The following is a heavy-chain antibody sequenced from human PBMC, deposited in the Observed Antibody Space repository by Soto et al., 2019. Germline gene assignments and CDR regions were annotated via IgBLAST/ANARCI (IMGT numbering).Heavy chain of an antibody. Sequence: GGSLRLSCAVSGFTFSSYALSFVRQAPGKGLEWVSAISGSGGSTYYADSVKGRFTISRDNSKNTLYLQMNSLRAEDTAVYYGAKVTSHYGDYVGAFDIWGQGTMVTVSS. CDR2: ISGSGGST. V-gene: IGHV3-23*01. J-gene: IGHJ3*02. D-gene: IGHD4-17*01. CDR3: AKVTSHYGDYVGAFDI. CDR1: GFTFSSYA.